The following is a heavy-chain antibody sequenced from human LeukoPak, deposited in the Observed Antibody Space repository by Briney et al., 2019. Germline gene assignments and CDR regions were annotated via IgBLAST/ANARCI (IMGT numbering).Heavy chain of an antibody. CDR1: GGSFSGYY. V-gene: IGHV4-34*01. Sequence: SETLSLTCAVYGGSFSGYYWGWIRQPPGKGLEWLGSIYYSGSTYYNPSLKSRVTISVDTSKNQFSLKLSSVTAADTAVYYCARALGYCSGGSCYATLEYYYYYYMDVWGKGTTVTVSS. CDR3: ARALGYCSGGSCYATLEYYYYYYMDV. D-gene: IGHD2-15*01. J-gene: IGHJ6*03. CDR2: IYYSGST.